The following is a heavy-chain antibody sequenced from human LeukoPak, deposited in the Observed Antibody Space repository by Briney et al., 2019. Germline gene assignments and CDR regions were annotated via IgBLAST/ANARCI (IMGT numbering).Heavy chain of an antibody. D-gene: IGHD5-18*01. CDR3: ARDTGVY. V-gene: IGHV4-59*08. CDR1: GGSISSYY. J-gene: IGHJ4*02. CDR2: IYYSGST. Sequence: SETLSLTCTVSGGSISSYYWSWIRQPPGKGLEWIGYIYYSGSTNYNPSLKSRVTISVDTSKNQFSLKLSSVTAADTAVYYCARDTGVYWGQGTLVTVPS.